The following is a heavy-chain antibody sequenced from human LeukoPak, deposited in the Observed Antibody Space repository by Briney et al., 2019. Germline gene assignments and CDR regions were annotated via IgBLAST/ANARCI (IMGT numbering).Heavy chain of an antibody. D-gene: IGHD6-13*01. Sequence: GGSLRLSCAASGFTFGTCAMSWVRQAPGKGLKWVSVISDSGGTAYYADSVKGRFTISRDNSKNTLYLQMNSLRAEDSAVYYCAKSMNPNSWYVIDYWGQGTLVTVSS. CDR1: GFTFGTCA. CDR2: ISDSGGTA. J-gene: IGHJ4*02. V-gene: IGHV3-23*01. CDR3: AKSMNPNSWYVIDY.